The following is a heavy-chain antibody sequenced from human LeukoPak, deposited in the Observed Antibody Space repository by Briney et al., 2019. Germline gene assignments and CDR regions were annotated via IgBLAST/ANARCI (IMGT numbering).Heavy chain of an antibody. D-gene: IGHD3-9*01. CDR2: ISSSGSTI. CDR1: GFTFSSYS. Sequence: GGSLRLSCAASGFTFSSYSMNWVRQAPGKGLEWVSYISSSGSTIYYADSVKGRFTISRDNAKNSLYLQMNSLRAEDTAVYYCARASVYYDILTGYYSRYYFDYWGQGTLVTVSS. V-gene: IGHV3-48*04. CDR3: ARASVYYDILTGYYSRYYFDY. J-gene: IGHJ4*02.